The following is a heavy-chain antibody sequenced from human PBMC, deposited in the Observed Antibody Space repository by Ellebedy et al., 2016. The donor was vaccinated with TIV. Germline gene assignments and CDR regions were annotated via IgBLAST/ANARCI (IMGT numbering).Heavy chain of an antibody. Sequence: AASVKVSCKASGYTFTGYYLHWVRQAPGQGLQYMGWINPNSGATNYAQKFQGRVAMTRDTSISTAYMELTRLTSDDTAVYYCARDTGGAYSRDNWFDPWGQGTLVTVSS. D-gene: IGHD6-13*01. CDR3: ARDTGGAYSRDNWFDP. CDR2: INPNSGAT. J-gene: IGHJ5*02. CDR1: GYTFTGYY. V-gene: IGHV1-2*02.